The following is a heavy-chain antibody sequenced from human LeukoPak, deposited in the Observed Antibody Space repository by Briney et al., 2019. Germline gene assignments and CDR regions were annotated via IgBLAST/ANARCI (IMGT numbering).Heavy chain of an antibody. CDR1: GGSISSYY. V-gene: IGHV4-59*01. J-gene: IGHJ4*02. Sequence: PSETLSLTCTVSGGSISSYYWSWIRQPPGKGLEWLGYIYYSGSTNYNPSLKSRVTISVDTSKNQFSLRLSSVTAADTAVYYCALMWGDSSGYYYGTLDYWGQGTLVTVSS. CDR3: ALMWGDSSGYYYGTLDY. CDR2: IYYSGST. D-gene: IGHD3-22*01.